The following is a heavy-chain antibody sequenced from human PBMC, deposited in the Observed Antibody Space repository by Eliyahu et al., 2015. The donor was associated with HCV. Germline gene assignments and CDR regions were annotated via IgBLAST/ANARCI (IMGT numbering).Heavy chain of an antibody. J-gene: IGHJ6*02. CDR2: SGST. Sequence: SGSTYYNPSLKSRVTISVDTSKNQFSLKLSSVTAADTAVYYCASPNCSGGSCYSAYYYGMDVWGQGTTVTVSS. CDR3: ASPNCSGGSCYSAYYYGMDV. D-gene: IGHD2-15*01. V-gene: IGHV4-39*01.